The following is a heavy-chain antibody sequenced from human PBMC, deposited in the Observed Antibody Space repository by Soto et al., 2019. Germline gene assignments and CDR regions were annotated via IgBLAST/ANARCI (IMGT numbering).Heavy chain of an antibody. CDR2: IIPIFGTA. V-gene: IGHV1-69*13. Sequence: SVKVSCKASGGTFSSYAISWVRQAPGQGLEWMGGIIPIFGTANYAQKFQGRVTITADESTSTAYMELSSLRSEDTAVYYCARGERWLQFDYYYGMDVWGQGTKVTVSS. J-gene: IGHJ6*02. CDR1: GGTFSSYA. CDR3: ARGERWLQFDYYYGMDV. D-gene: IGHD5-12*01.